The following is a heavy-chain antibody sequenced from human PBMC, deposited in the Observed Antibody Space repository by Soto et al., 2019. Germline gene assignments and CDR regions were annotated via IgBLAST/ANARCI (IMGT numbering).Heavy chain of an antibody. CDR2: INPDGSST. D-gene: IGHD3-16*02. CDR1: GFTFSNYW. V-gene: IGHV3-74*01. J-gene: IGHJ4*02. Sequence: EVQLVESGGNLVQPGGSLRLSCAASGFTFSNYWMHWVRQVPGKGLVWVSRINPDGSSTSYADSVKGRFTISRDNADNTLYMQMNSRRAEDTGVFYCARSELSPAEFDYWGQGTLVTVSS. CDR3: ARSELSPAEFDY.